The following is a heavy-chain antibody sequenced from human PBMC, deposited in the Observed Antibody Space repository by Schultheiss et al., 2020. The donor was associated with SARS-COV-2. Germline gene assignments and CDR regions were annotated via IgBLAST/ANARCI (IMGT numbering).Heavy chain of an antibody. Sequence: SQTLSLTCTVSGGSFSSYYWSWIRQPPGKGLEWNGEINHSGSTNYNPSLKSRVTISVDTSKNRFFLKLSSVTAADTAVYYCARGKIYYYYGMDVWGQGTTVTVAS. CDR2: INHSGST. V-gene: IGHV4-34*01. CDR3: ARGKIYYYYGMDV. J-gene: IGHJ6*02. CDR1: GGSFSSYY.